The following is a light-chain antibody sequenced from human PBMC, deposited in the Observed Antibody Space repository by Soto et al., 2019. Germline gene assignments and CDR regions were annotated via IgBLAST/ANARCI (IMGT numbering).Light chain of an antibody. CDR2: SVY. V-gene: IGKV3-20*01. CDR3: QQYSASPRP. Sequence: VLTQSPGTLSLSPGERATLSCSASRTVDGNYLAWYHQKPGQPHRLLIHSVYARAPGIPDRFSVSGGGSDFALTISRLELEDSEVYYCQQYSASPRPFGPGTKVDIK. J-gene: IGKJ3*01. CDR1: RTVDGNY.